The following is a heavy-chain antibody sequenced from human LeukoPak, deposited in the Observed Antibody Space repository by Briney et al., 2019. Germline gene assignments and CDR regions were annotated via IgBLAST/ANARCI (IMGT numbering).Heavy chain of an antibody. V-gene: IGHV3-23*01. CDR3: AKGSYYDSSGSFYFDY. CDR1: GFTFSSYA. J-gene: IGHJ4*02. Sequence: GGSLRLSCAASGFTFSSYAMSWVRQAPGKGLEWVSGISGSGDNTYYADSVKGWYTISRDNSKNTLYVQVNSLGTEDTAAYYCAKGSYYDSSGSFYFDYWGQGTLVTVSS. D-gene: IGHD3-22*01. CDR2: ISGSGDNT.